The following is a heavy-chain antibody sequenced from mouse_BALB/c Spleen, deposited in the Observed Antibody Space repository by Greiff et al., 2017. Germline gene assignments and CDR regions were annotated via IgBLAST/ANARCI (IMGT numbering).Heavy chain of an antibody. CDR2: INSDGGST. CDR1: EYEFPSHD. D-gene: IGHD2-1*01. CDR3: ARQGNYLAWFAY. J-gene: IGHJ3*01. Sequence: DVKLVEPGGGLVQPGESLKLSCESNEYEFPSHDMSWVRKTPEKRLELVAAINSDGGSTYYPDTMERRFIISRDNTKKTLYLQMSSLRSEDTALYYCARQGNYLAWFAYWGQGTLVTVSA. V-gene: IGHV5-2*01.